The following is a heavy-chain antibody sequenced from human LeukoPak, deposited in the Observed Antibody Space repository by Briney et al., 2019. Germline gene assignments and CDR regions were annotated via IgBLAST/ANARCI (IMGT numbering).Heavy chain of an antibody. CDR2: MSSSDDGR. CDR1: GFSFSSYA. J-gene: IGHJ4*02. V-gene: IGHV3-23*01. CDR3: AKAPVTSCRGAFCYPFDY. Sequence: GGSLRLSCATSGFSFSSYAMSWVRQAPGKGLEWVSAMSSSDDGRYYAASVRGRFTISRDTSRSTLYLQMNSLRAEDAAVYYCAKAPVTSCRGAFCYPFDYWGQGTLVTVS. D-gene: IGHD2-15*01.